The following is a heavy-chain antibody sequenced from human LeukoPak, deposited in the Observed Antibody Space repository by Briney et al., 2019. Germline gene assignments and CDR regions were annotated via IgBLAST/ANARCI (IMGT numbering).Heavy chain of an antibody. J-gene: IGHJ5*02. V-gene: IGHV4-34*01. D-gene: IGHD3-22*01. CDR2: INHSGSS. CDR1: GGSFSGYY. Sequence: SETLSLTCAVYGGSFSGYYWSWIRQPPGKGLEWIGEINHSGSSNYSPSLKSRVTISVDTSKNQFSLKLSSVTAADTAVYYCARVGWEVLCYDSSGYNWFDPWGQGTLVSVSS. CDR3: ARVGWEVLCYDSSGYNWFDP.